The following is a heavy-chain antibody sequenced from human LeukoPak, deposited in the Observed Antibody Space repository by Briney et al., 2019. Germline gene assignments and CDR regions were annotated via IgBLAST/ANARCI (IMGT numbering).Heavy chain of an antibody. J-gene: IGHJ6*04. CDR1: GFTFSTYW. V-gene: IGHV3-7*01. Sequence: GGSLRLSCAASGFTFSTYWMSWVRQAPGKGLEWVSNIKHDGSAKYYVDSVKGRFTISRDNAKNSLYLQMNSLRAEDTAVYYCASEYDFWSVWDVWGKGTTVTVSS. CDR2: IKHDGSAK. CDR3: ASEYDFWSVWDV. D-gene: IGHD3-3*01.